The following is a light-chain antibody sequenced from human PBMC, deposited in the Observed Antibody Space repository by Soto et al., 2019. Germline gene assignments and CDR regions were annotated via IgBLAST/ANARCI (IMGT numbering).Light chain of an antibody. Sequence: IQMTQSPSSLSSSVGDRVTITCRASQTISSYLNWYQQKPGKAPKLLMYAASSLQSGVPSRFSGSGSGTDFTLTISCLQSEDFATYYCQQSYSTPFTFGQGTKLEIK. CDR1: QTISSY. V-gene: IGKV1-39*01. CDR3: QQSYSTPFT. CDR2: AAS. J-gene: IGKJ2*01.